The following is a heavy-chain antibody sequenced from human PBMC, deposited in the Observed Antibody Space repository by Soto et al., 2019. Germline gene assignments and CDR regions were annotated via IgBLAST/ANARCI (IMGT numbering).Heavy chain of an antibody. CDR3: ARELYDFWSGTPAAFDI. D-gene: IGHD3-3*01. Sequence: GGSLRLSCAASGFTFSSYSMNWVRQAPGKGLEWVSSISSSSSYIYYADSVKGRFTISRDNAKNSLYLQMNSLRAEDTAVYYCARELYDFWSGTPAAFDIWGQGTMVTVSS. V-gene: IGHV3-21*01. CDR2: ISSSSSYI. J-gene: IGHJ3*02. CDR1: GFTFSSYS.